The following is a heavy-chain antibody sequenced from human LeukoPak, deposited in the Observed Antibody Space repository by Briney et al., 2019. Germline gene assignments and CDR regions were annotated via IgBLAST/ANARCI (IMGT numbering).Heavy chain of an antibody. J-gene: IGHJ4*02. D-gene: IGHD3-22*01. CDR1: GFTFSSYA. CDR3: ARNLYYYDSSGYYYY. V-gene: IGHV3-23*01. Sequence: GGSLRLSCAASGFTFSSYAMSWVRQAPGKGLEWVSSMSDNGGSTYYAGSVKGRFTISRDNSKNTLYLQMNSLRAEDTAVYYCARNLYYYDSSGYYYYWGQGTLVTVSS. CDR2: MSDNGGST.